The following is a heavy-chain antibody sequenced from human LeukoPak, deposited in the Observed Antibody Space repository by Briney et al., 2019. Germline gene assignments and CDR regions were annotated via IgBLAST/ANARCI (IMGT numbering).Heavy chain of an antibody. V-gene: IGHV1-2*06. D-gene: IGHD5-18*01. Sequence: ASVKVSCKASGYTFTGYYMHWVRQAPGQGLEWMGRINPNSGGTNYAQKFQGRVTMTRDTSISTAYMELSRLRSDDTAVYYCARGNSRDTAMVTWFDPWGRGTLVTVSS. J-gene: IGHJ5*02. CDR2: INPNSGGT. CDR3: ARGNSRDTAMVTWFDP. CDR1: GYTFTGYY.